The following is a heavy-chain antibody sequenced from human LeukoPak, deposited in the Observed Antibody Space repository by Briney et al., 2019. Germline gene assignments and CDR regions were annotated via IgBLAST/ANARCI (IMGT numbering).Heavy chain of an antibody. V-gene: IGHV3-21*01. Sequence: GGSLRLSCAASGFTFSSYSMNWVRQAPGKGLEWVSSISSSSSYIYYADSVKGRFTISRDNAKNSLYLQMNSLRAEDTAVYYCARDLNYYDSSVQPGYWGQGTLVTVSS. D-gene: IGHD3-22*01. J-gene: IGHJ4*02. CDR1: GFTFSSYS. CDR2: ISSSSSYI. CDR3: ARDLNYYDSSVQPGY.